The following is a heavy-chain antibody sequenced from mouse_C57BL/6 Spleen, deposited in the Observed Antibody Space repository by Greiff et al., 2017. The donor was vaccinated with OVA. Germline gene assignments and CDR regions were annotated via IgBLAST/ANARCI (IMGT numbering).Heavy chain of an antibody. V-gene: IGHV1-61*01. D-gene: IGHD4-1*01. Sequence: QVQLQQPGAELVRPGSSVKLSCKASGYTFTSYWMDWVKQRPGPGLEWIGNIYPSDSETHYNQKFKDKATLTVDKSSSTAYMQLSSLTSEDSAVYYCARNWDGDYFDYWGQGTTLTVSS. CDR1: GYTFTSYW. CDR3: ARNWDGDYFDY. CDR2: IYPSDSET. J-gene: IGHJ2*01.